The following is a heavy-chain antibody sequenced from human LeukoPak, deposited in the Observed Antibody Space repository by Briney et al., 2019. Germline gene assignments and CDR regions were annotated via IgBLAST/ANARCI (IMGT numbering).Heavy chain of an antibody. J-gene: IGHJ6*02. CDR2: IGRSGKYK. Sequence: GGSLRLSCAASGFTFTGYSMSWVRQAPGRGLEWVAGIGRSGKYKYYADSVKGRFTISRDNSKDTVSLQMNSLRAEDSAIYYCVKDRPGDTCMPMDAWGQGTTVTVSS. CDR1: GFTFTGYS. D-gene: IGHD2-8*01. CDR3: VKDRPGDTCMPMDA. V-gene: IGHV3-23*01.